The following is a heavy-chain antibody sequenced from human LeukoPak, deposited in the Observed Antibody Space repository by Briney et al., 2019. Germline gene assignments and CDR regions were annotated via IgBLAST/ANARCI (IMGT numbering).Heavy chain of an antibody. V-gene: IGHV1-2*02. Sequence: ASVKVSCKASGYTFTGYYMHWVRQAPGKGLEWMGGFNPKGGETNYAQKFQGRVTMTRDTSISTAYMELSRLRSDDTAVYYCARDEEKNHYYGSGSYYRPPGYWGQGTLVTVSS. CDR2: FNPKGGET. D-gene: IGHD3-10*01. CDR3: ARDEEKNHYYGSGSYYRPPGY. J-gene: IGHJ4*02. CDR1: GYTFTGYY.